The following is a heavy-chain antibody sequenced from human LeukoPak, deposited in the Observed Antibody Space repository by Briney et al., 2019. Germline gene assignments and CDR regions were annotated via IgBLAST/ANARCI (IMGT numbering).Heavy chain of an antibody. CDR3: AKDLRGYNYGFYFDY. J-gene: IGHJ4*02. V-gene: IGHV3-23*01. CDR1: GFTFSSYA. D-gene: IGHD5-18*01. CDR2: ISGSGGST. Sequence: GGSLRLSCAASGFTFSSYAMSWVRQAPGKGLEWVSAISGSGGSTYYADSVKGRFAISRDNSKNTLYLQMNSLRAEDTAVYYCAKDLRGYNYGFYFDYWGQGTLVTVSS.